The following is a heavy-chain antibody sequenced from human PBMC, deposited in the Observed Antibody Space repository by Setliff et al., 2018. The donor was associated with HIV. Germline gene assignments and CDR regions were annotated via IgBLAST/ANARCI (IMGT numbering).Heavy chain of an antibody. V-gene: IGHV3-66*01. Sequence: LRLSCAASGFNVNNKYMSWVRQAPGKGLEWVSIIYSDDYTKYADSLKGRFTISRDTSKSSLYLQMTSLRAEDTAVYYCAKELAASGLGYFDSWGRGILVTVSS. J-gene: IGHJ4*02. CDR2: IYSDDYT. CDR1: GFNVNNKY. D-gene: IGHD3-22*01. CDR3: AKELAASGLGYFDS.